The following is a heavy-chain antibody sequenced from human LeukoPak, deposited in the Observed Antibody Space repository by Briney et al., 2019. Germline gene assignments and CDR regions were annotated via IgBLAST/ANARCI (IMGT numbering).Heavy chain of an antibody. V-gene: IGHV1-2*02. Sequence: ASVKVSCKASGYTFAGYYMHWVRQAPGQGLEWMGWINPNSGGTNYAQKFQGRVTMTRDTSISTAYMELSRLRSDDTAVYYCARDSGGNYGDYALGYWGQGTLVTVSS. J-gene: IGHJ4*02. CDR1: GYTFAGYY. CDR3: ARDSGGNYGDYALGY. CDR2: INPNSGGT. D-gene: IGHD4-17*01.